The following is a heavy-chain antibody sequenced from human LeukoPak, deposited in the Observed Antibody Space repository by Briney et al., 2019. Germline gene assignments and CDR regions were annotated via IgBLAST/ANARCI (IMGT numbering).Heavy chain of an antibody. Sequence: PGGSLRLSCAASGFTFSSYGMHWVRQAPGKGLEWVAVIWYDGSNKYYADSVKGRFTISRDNAKNSLYLQMNSLRAEDTALYYCARASSHYYYYYMDVWGKGTTVTVSS. CDR1: GFTFSSYG. CDR2: IWYDGSNK. V-gene: IGHV3-33*01. J-gene: IGHJ6*03. CDR3: ARASSHYYYYYMDV.